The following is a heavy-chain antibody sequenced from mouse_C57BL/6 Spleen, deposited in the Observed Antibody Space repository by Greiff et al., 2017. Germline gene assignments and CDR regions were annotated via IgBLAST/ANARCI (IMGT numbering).Heavy chain of an antibody. CDR3: ARGTRLYAMAY. Sequence: QVQLQQSGPELVKPGASVKISCKASGYAFSSSWMNWVKQRPGKGLEWIGRIYPGDGDTNYNGKFKGKATLTADKSSSTAYMQLSSLTSEDSAVYFCARGTRLYAMAYWGQGTSVTVSS. D-gene: IGHD2-13*01. V-gene: IGHV1-82*01. J-gene: IGHJ4*01. CDR1: GYAFSSSW. CDR2: IYPGDGDT.